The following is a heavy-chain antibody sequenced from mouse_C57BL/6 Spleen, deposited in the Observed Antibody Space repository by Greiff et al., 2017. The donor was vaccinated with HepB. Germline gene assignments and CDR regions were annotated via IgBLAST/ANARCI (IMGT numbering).Heavy chain of an antibody. CDR2: IYPGDGDT. D-gene: IGHD1-2*01. Sequence: VQGVESGPELVKPGASVKISCKASGYAFSSSWMNWVKQRPGKGLEWIGRIYPGDGDTNYNGKFKGKATLTADKSSSTAYMQLSSLTSEDSAVYFCARRGITTASRYFDVWGTGTTVTVSS. CDR3: ARRGITTASRYFDV. V-gene: IGHV1-82*01. J-gene: IGHJ1*03. CDR1: GYAFSSSW.